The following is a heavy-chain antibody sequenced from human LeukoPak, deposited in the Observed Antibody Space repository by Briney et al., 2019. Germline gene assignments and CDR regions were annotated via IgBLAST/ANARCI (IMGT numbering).Heavy chain of an antibody. J-gene: IGHJ4*02. D-gene: IGHD4-17*01. Sequence: PGGSLRLSCATSGFPFNTYAMTWVRQAPGKGLEWVSAISGSDDNTYYADSVKGRFTISRDFSKNTLYLQMNSLRVEDTAVYYCAREDYGEPFDYWGQGTLVTVSS. CDR1: GFPFNTYA. V-gene: IGHV3-23*01. CDR3: AREDYGEPFDY. CDR2: ISGSDDNT.